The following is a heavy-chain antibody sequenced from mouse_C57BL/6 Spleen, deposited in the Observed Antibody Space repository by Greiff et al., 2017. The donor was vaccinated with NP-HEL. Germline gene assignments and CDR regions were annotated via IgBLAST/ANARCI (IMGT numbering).Heavy chain of an antibody. D-gene: IGHD2-4*01. V-gene: IGHV5-6*01. CDR2: ISSGGSYT. J-gene: IGHJ4*01. CDR1: GFTFSSYG. Sequence: EVKLMESGGDLVKPGGSLKLSCAASGFTFSSYGMSWVRQTPDKRLEWVATISSGGSYTYYPDSVKGRFTISRDNAKNTLYLQMSSLKSEDTAMYYCARYYEDYAMDYWGQGTSVTVSS. CDR3: ARYYEDYAMDY.